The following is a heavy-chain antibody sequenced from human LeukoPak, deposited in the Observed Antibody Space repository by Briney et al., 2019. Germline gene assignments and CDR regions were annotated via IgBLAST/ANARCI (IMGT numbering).Heavy chain of an antibody. CDR3: AKVTSGKDAFDI. V-gene: IGHV3-23*01. CDR1: GFTFSSYA. Sequence: AGGSLRLSCAASGFTFSSYAMSWVRQARGKGLEWVSGIRGSGAFTYYADSVKGRFTISRDNSKNTLYLQMNSLRAEDTAVYYCAKVTSGKDAFDIWGQGTMVTVSS. CDR2: IRGSGAFT. J-gene: IGHJ3*02. D-gene: IGHD1-26*01.